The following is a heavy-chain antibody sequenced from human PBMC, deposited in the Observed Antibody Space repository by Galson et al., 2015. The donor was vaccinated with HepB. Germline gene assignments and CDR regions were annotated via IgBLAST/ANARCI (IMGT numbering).Heavy chain of an antibody. V-gene: IGHV5-51*01. CDR3: ARHSQTTASLDYYCFSGMDV. CDR2: IYPGDSDT. J-gene: IGHJ6*02. D-gene: IGHD1-7*01. CDR1: GFSFASYW. Sequence: QSGAEVKKPGESLKISCKGSGFSFASYWICWVRQMPGKGLEWLGLIYPGDSDTRYSPSFQGQVTISADKSINTAYLQWSSLRASDNAIYYCARHSQTTASLDYYCFSGMDVWGQGTTVTVSS.